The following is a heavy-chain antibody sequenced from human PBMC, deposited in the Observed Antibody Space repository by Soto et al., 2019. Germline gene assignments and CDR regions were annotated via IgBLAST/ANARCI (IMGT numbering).Heavy chain of an antibody. CDR3: ARDGYCSGGSCYSVPVFDY. CDR2: IDSSSSTI. Sequence: GGSLRLSCAASEFTFLSYTMNWVRQAPGKGLEWLSYIDSSSSTIYYADSVKGRFSISRDNAKNSLYLHMSSLRAEDTAVFYCARDGYCSGGSCYSVPVFDYWGQGTLVTVSS. CDR1: EFTFLSYT. J-gene: IGHJ4*02. D-gene: IGHD2-15*01. V-gene: IGHV3-48*01.